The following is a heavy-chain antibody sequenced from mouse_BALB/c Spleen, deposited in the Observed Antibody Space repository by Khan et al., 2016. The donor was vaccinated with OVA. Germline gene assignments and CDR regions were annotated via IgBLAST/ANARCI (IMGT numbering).Heavy chain of an antibody. D-gene: IGHD1-1*01. CDR3: ARENYYGRSCDAMDY. J-gene: IGHJ4*01. CDR2: IGPGSSNT. Sequence: DLVKPGTSVKLYCKASGYTFTSYWINWIKQRPGQGLEWIGRIGPGSSNTYYNEMFKGKAALTVDTSSSTAYIQLSSLSSEDSAVYFCARENYYGRSCDAMDYLGQGTSVTVSS. CDR1: GYTFTSYW. V-gene: IGHV1S41*01.